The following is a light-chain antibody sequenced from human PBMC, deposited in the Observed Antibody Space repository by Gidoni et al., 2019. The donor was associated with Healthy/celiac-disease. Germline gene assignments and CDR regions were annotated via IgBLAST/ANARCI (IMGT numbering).Light chain of an antibody. Sequence: EIVITQSPATLSVSPGERATLPCRASQSVSSNLAWYQQKPGQAPRLLIYGASTRATGIPARFSGSGSGTEFTLTISSLQSEDFAVYYCQQYNNWPPKTFXQXTKVEIK. CDR2: GAS. CDR1: QSVSSN. V-gene: IGKV3-15*01. J-gene: IGKJ1*01. CDR3: QQYNNWPPKT.